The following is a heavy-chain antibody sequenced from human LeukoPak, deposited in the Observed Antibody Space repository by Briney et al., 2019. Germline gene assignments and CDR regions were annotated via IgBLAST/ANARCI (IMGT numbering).Heavy chain of an antibody. Sequence: SQTLSLTCTVSGGSISSGDYYWSWIRQPPGKGLEWIGYIYYSGSTYYNPSLKSRVTISVDTSKNQFSLKLSSVTAADTAVYYCARSAFYCSSTSCPPYNWFDPWGQGTLVTVSS. CDR2: IYYSGST. CDR3: ARSAFYCSSTSCPPYNWFDP. J-gene: IGHJ5*02. CDR1: GGSISSGDYY. D-gene: IGHD2-2*01. V-gene: IGHV4-30-4*08.